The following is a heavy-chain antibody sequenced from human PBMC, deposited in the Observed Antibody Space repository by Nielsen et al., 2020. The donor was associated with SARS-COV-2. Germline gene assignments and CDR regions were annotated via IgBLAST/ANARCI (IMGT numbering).Heavy chain of an antibody. CDR3: ARDLGSYYGMDV. Sequence: GESLKISCAASGFTFSSYGMHWVRQAPGKGLEWVAVIWYDGSNKYYADSVKGRFTISRDNSKNTLYLQMNSLRAEDTAVYYCARDLGSYYGMDVWGQGTTVTVSS. J-gene: IGHJ6*02. D-gene: IGHD2-2*03. CDR1: GFTFSSYG. CDR2: IWYDGSNK. V-gene: IGHV3-33*01.